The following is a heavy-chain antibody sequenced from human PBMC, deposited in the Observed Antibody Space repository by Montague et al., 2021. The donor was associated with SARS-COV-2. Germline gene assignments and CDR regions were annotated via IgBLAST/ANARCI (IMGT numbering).Heavy chain of an antibody. Sequence: SETLSLTCTVSGGSISGYYWTWIRQPPGKGLEWIGYIFYNGDTNYNTHLQSRVSISVDTSKNQFSQKMIAVTAADTTVYLCATHRQHHNHWGQGAMVAVSS. V-gene: IGHV4-59*08. D-gene: IGHD6-13*01. CDR1: GGSISGYY. CDR2: IFYNGDT. J-gene: IGHJ5*02. CDR3: ATHRQHHNH.